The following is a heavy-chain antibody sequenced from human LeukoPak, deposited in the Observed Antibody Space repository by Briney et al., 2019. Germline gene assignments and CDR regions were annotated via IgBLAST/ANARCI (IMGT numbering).Heavy chain of an antibody. Sequence: SETLSLTCTVSGGPVSSGSYYWSWIRQPPGKGLEWIGYIYCSGSTNYTPSLKSRVTISVDTSKNQFSLKLSSVTAADTAVYYCARQVATWASFDYWGQGTLVTVSS. D-gene: IGHD5-12*01. CDR1: GGPVSSGSYY. V-gene: IGHV4-61*01. CDR2: IYCSGST. CDR3: ARQVATWASFDY. J-gene: IGHJ4*02.